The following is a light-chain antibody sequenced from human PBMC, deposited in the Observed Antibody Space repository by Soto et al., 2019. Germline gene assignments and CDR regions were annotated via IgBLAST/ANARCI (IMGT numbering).Light chain of an antibody. J-gene: IGLJ2*01. CDR2: DNN. V-gene: IGLV1-51*01. Sequence: QSVLTQPPSVSAAPGQKVTISCSGSSSNIGNNYVSWYQQLPGTAPKLLIYDNNKRPSGIPDLFSGSRSGTSATLGITGLQTGDEADYYCGTWYSSLSVGVFGGGTKLTFL. CDR3: GTWYSSLSVGV. CDR1: SSNIGNNY.